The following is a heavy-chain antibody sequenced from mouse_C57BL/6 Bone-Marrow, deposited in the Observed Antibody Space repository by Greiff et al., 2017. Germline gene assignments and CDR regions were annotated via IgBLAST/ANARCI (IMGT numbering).Heavy chain of an antibody. CDR2: IYPGSGNT. CDR1: GYTFTDYY. V-gene: IGHV1-76*01. Sequence: QVQLQQSGAELVRPGASVKLSCKASGYTFTDYYINWVKQRPGQGLEWIARIYPGSGNTYYNEKFKGKATLTAEKSSSTAYMQLSSLTSEDSAVYFCARSGSYYCGSSYVLFAYWGQGTLVTVSA. D-gene: IGHD1-1*01. J-gene: IGHJ3*01. CDR3: ARSGSYYCGSSYVLFAY.